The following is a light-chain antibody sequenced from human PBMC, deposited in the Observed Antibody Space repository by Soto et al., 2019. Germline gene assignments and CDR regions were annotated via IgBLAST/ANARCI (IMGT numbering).Light chain of an antibody. CDR2: DAS. J-gene: IGKJ2*01. CDR3: QQYNSYSGT. Sequence: DIQMTQSPSTLSASVGDRVTITCRASQSISSWLAWYQQKPGKAPKLLIYDASSLESGVPSRFGGSGSGTEFTLTISSLQPDDFETYYCQQYNSYSGTFGQGTKLEIK. V-gene: IGKV1-5*01. CDR1: QSISSW.